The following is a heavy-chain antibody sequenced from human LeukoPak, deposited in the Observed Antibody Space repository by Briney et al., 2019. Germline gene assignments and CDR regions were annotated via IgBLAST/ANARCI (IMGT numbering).Heavy chain of an antibody. CDR2: IYSGGST. V-gene: IGHV3-66*01. J-gene: IGHJ4*02. Sequence: GRSLRLSCAASGFTVSSNYMSWVRQAPGKGLEWVSVIYSGGSTYYADSVKGRFTISRDNSKNTLYLQMNSLRAEDTAVYYCARERRYSGYDWSAYYFDYWGQGTLVTVSS. CDR1: GFTVSSNY. D-gene: IGHD5-12*01. CDR3: ARERRYSGYDWSAYYFDY.